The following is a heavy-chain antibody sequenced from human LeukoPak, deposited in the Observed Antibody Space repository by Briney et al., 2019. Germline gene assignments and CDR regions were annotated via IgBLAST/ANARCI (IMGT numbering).Heavy chain of an antibody. D-gene: IGHD6-13*01. CDR3: ATEAAGTQRNWFDP. Sequence: PSETLSLTCTVSGYSISSGYYWGWIRQPPGKGLEWIGEINHSGSTNYNPSLKSRVTISVDTSKNQFSLKLSSVTAADTAVYYCATEAAGTQRNWFDPWGQGTLVTVSS. J-gene: IGHJ5*02. CDR1: GYSISSGYY. V-gene: IGHV4-38-2*02. CDR2: INHSGST.